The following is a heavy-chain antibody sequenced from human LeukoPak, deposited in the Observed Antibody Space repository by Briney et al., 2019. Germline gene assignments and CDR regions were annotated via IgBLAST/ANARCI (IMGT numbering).Heavy chain of an antibody. V-gene: IGHV4-59*01. CDR3: ARVYSSSPKSLDAFDI. D-gene: IGHD6-6*01. CDR2: IYYSGST. J-gene: IGHJ3*02. Sequence: PSETLFLTCTVSGGSISSYYWSWIRQPPGKGLEWIGYIYYSGSTNYNPSLKSRVTISVDTSKNQFSLKLSSVTAADTAVYYCARVYSSSPKSLDAFDIWGQGTMVTVSS. CDR1: GGSISSYY.